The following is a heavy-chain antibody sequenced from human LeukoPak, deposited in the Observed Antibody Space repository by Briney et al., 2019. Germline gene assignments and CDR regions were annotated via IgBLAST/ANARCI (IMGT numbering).Heavy chain of an antibody. D-gene: IGHD3-22*01. CDR2: INPSGGST. V-gene: IGHV1-46*01. J-gene: IGHJ3*02. CDR3: ARVKPNYYDSSAYGTFDI. Sequence: ASVKVSCKASGYTFTSYYMHWVRQAPGRGLEWMGIINPSGGSTSYAQKFQGRVTMTRDTSTSTVYMELSSLRSEDTAVYYCARVKPNYYDSSAYGTFDIWGQGTMVTVSS. CDR1: GYTFTSYY.